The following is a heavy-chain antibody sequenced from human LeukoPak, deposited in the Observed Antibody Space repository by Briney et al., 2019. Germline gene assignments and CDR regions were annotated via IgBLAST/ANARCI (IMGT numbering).Heavy chain of an antibody. CDR3: ARGGTRVYSPSDY. D-gene: IGHD5-18*01. Sequence: GGSLRLSCAASGFTFNSYWMTWVRQAPGKGLEWLANIKQDGSEKYYVDSVKGRFTISRDNARNSVYLQMNSLRAEDTAVCYCARGGTRVYSPSDYWGQGALVTVSS. J-gene: IGHJ4*02. CDR2: IKQDGSEK. CDR1: GFTFNSYW. V-gene: IGHV3-7*01.